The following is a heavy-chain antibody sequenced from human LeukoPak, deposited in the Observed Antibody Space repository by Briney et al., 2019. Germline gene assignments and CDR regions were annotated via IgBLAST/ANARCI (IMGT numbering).Heavy chain of an antibody. CDR3: ARARYSGSYHGYFDY. J-gene: IGHJ4*02. D-gene: IGHD3-10*01. CDR2: ISYDGSNK. V-gene: IGHV3-30-3*01. CDR1: GFTFSSYA. Sequence: GGSLRLSCAASGFTFSSYAMHWVRQAPGKGLEWVAVISYDGSNKYYADSVKGRFTISRDNSKNTLYLQMNSLRAEDTAVYYCARARYSGSYHGYFDYWGQGTLVTVSS.